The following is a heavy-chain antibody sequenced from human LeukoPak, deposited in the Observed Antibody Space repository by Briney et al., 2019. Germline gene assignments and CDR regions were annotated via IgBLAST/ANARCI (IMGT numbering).Heavy chain of an antibody. J-gene: IGHJ4*02. D-gene: IGHD4-17*01. Sequence: SQTLSLICAISEDSVSSNSAAWNWIRQSPSRGLEWLGRTYYRSKWYNDYAESVKSRITINPGISKNQFSLQLNSVTPEDTAVYYCARAFRLRYGDYEGHFDYWGQGTLVTVSS. CDR1: EDSVSSNSAA. V-gene: IGHV6-1*01. CDR3: ARAFRLRYGDYEGHFDY. CDR2: TYYRSKWYN.